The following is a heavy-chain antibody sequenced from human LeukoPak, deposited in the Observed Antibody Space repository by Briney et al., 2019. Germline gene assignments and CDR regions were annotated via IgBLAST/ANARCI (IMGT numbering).Heavy chain of an antibody. D-gene: IGHD3-16*02. CDR3: ASGWRYDYVWGSYSFNGDAFDI. J-gene: IGHJ3*02. V-gene: IGHV3-7*01. CDR1: GSTFSSYW. Sequence: QSGGSLRLSCAASGSTFSSYWMSWVRQAPVKALEWVANIKQDGSEKYYVDSVKGRFTISRDNAKNSLYLQMNSLRAEDTAVYYCASGWRYDYVWGSYSFNGDAFDIWGQGTMVTVSS. CDR2: IKQDGSEK.